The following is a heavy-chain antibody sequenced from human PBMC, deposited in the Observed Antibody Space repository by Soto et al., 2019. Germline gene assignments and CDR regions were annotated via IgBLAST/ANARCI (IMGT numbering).Heavy chain of an antibody. CDR1: GYTFTSYG. J-gene: IGHJ3*02. V-gene: IGHV1-18*01. CDR3: ARGAQLVVITHDAFDI. Sequence: QVQLVQSGAEVKKPGASVKVSCKASGYTFTSYGISWVRQAPGQGLEWMGWISAYNGNTNYAQKLQGRVTMTTDTSTRTAYMELRSLRSDDTAVYYIARGAQLVVITHDAFDIWGQGTMVTVSS. CDR2: ISAYNGNT. D-gene: IGHD3-22*01.